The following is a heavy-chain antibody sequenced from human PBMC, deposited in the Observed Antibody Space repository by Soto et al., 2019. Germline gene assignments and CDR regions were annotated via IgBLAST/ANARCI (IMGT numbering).Heavy chain of an antibody. D-gene: IGHD3-3*01. J-gene: IGHJ4*02. Sequence: GGSLRLSCAASGFTFSSYAMSWVRQAPGKGLEWVSAISGSCGSTYYADSVKGRFTISRDNSKNTLYLQMNSLRAEDTAVYYCAKGEPLGAFWSGTFDYWGQGTLVTVSS. V-gene: IGHV3-23*01. CDR3: AKGEPLGAFWSGTFDY. CDR2: ISGSCGST. CDR1: GFTFSSYA.